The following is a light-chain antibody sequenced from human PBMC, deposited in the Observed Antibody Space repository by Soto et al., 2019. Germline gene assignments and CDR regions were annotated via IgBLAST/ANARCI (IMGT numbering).Light chain of an antibody. CDR1: SSDVGAYNY. CDR3: SSYADNSNLLDV. CDR2: EVS. Sequence: QSVLTQPPSASGSPGQSVTISCTGTSSDVGAYNYVSWYQQHPGKAPKVVIYEVSKRPSGVPDRFSGSKSGNTASLTVSGLQAEDEADYYCSSYADNSNLLDVFGTGTKVTVL. V-gene: IGLV2-8*01. J-gene: IGLJ1*01.